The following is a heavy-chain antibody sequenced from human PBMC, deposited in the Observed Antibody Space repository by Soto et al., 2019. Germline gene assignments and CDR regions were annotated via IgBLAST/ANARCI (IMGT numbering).Heavy chain of an antibody. D-gene: IGHD3-3*01. Sequence: QVQLVESGGGVVQPGRSLRLSCAASGFTFSSYGMHWVRQAPGKGLEWVAVISYDGSNKYYADSVKGRFTISRDNSKNTLYLQMNSLRAEDTAVYYCAKVVSGGYYTPKHASYWYFDLWGRGTLVTVSS. J-gene: IGHJ2*01. CDR2: ISYDGSNK. CDR3: AKVVSGGYYTPKHASYWYFDL. V-gene: IGHV3-30*18. CDR1: GFTFSSYG.